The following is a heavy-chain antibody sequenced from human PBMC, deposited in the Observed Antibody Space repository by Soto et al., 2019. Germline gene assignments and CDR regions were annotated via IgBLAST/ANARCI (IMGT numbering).Heavy chain of an antibody. CDR3: ATDSSGWYSFDY. J-gene: IGHJ4*02. CDR2: MNPNSGNT. CDR1: GYTFTSYD. D-gene: IGHD6-19*01. Sequence: QVQLVQSGAEVKKPGASVKVSCKASGYTFTSYDINWVRQATGQGLEWMGWMNPNSGNTGYAQKFQGRVTMTRNTSRSTAYMELSSLRSEDTAVYYCATDSSGWYSFDYWGQGTLVTVSS. V-gene: IGHV1-8*01.